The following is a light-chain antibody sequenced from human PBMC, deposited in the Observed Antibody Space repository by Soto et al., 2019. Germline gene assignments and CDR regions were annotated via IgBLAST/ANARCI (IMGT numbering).Light chain of an antibody. CDR1: QSVFYTPNAKNY. CDR2: WAS. V-gene: IGKV4-1*01. J-gene: IGKJ4*01. Sequence: DIVMTHSPEYLAGSLGERATINCKYSQSVFYTPNAKNYLAWYQQKPGQPPRXXXYWASYREPGVPDRFSVSGSGTDFTLTISSLKAEDVAVYYCQQYHSTSLTFGGGTKVDIK. CDR3: QQYHSTSLT.